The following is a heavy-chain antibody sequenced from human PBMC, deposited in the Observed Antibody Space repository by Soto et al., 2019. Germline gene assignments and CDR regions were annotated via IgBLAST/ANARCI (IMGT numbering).Heavy chain of an antibody. D-gene: IGHD5-12*01. CDR1: GFTFSDYD. J-gene: IGHJ4*02. Sequence: GGSLRLSCAASGFTFSDYDMHWVRQPTGKSLEWVSAIGTAGDTSYPGSVKGRFTISRENAKNSLYLQMNSLRAGDTAVYYCARVGGYTGYDYYFDYWGQGALVTVSS. V-gene: IGHV3-13*01. CDR3: ARVGGYTGYDYYFDY. CDR2: IGTAGDT.